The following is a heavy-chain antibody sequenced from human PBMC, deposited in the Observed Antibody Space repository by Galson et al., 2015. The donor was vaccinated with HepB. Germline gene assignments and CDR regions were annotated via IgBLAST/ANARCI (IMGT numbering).Heavy chain of an antibody. CDR3: ARDMGSYSLGTIAVDY. CDR2: INWNGGST. V-gene: IGHV3-20*04. J-gene: IGHJ4*02. Sequence: SLRLSCAASGFTFDDYGMSWVRQAPGKGLEWVSGINWNGGSTGYADSVKGRFTISRDNAKNSLYLQMNSLRAEDTALYYCARDMGSYSLGTIAVDYWGQGTLVTVSS. D-gene: IGHD1-26*01. CDR1: GFTFDDYG.